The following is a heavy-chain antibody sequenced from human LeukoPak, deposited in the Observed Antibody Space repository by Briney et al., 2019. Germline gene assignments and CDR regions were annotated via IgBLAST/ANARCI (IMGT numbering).Heavy chain of an antibody. Sequence: GESLKISCAASGFTFNSCDMNWVRQAPGKGLEWVSYITGTSSTIYYADSVKGRFTISRDNAKNSLYLQMNSLRDEDTAVYYCARDAYDTSAYYYFDYWGQGTLVTVSS. J-gene: IGHJ4*02. D-gene: IGHD3-22*01. CDR1: GFTFNSCD. V-gene: IGHV3-48*02. CDR2: ITGTSSTI. CDR3: ARDAYDTSAYYYFDY.